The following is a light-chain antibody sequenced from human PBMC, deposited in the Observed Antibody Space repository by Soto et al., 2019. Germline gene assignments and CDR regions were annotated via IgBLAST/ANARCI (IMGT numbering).Light chain of an antibody. CDR1: QSLLHSNGYNC. CDR3: MQALQTPVT. CDR2: LGS. V-gene: IGKV2-28*01. Sequence: DIVMTQSPLSLPVTPGEPASISCRSSQSLLHSNGYNCLDWYLQKPGQSPQLLIHLGSNRASGVTERFSCSGSGTDFILRISRVEAEDVGVYYCMQALQTPVTFGGGTKVEIK. J-gene: IGKJ4*01.